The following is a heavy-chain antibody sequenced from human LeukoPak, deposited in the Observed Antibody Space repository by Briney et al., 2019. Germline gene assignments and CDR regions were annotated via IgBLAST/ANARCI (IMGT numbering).Heavy chain of an antibody. D-gene: IGHD4-17*01. CDR2: IYYSGST. CDR3: ARDSRRAPTVTTGMDV. J-gene: IGHJ6*02. V-gene: IGHV4-59*01. CDR1: GGSISSYY. Sequence: PSETLSLTCTVSGGSISSYYWSWIRQPPGKGLEWIGYIYYSGSTNYNPSLKSRVTISVDTSKNQFSLKLSSVTAADTAVYYCARDSRRAPTVTTGMDVWGQGTTVTVSS.